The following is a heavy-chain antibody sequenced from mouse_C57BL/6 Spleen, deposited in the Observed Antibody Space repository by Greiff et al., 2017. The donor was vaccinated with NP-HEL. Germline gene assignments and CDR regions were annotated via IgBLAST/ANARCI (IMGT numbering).Heavy chain of an antibody. J-gene: IGHJ2*01. CDR2: ISSGSSTI. D-gene: IGHD4-1*01. Sequence: EVQLVESGGGLVKPGGSLKLSCAASGFTFSDYGMHWVRQAPEKGLEWVAYISSGSSTIYYADTVKGRFTISRDNAKNTLFLQMTSLRSEDTAMYYCARPTDWDGFYFDYWGQGTTLTVSS. V-gene: IGHV5-17*01. CDR1: GFTFSDYG. CDR3: ARPTDWDGFYFDY.